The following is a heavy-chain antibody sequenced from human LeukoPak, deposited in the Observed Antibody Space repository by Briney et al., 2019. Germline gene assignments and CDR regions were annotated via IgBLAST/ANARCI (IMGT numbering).Heavy chain of an antibody. V-gene: IGHV1-2*02. CDR2: MNPSGGVT. CDR3: ARAPSIAAAATPDY. J-gene: IGHJ4*02. D-gene: IGHD6-13*01. CDR1: GYTFTGYY. Sequence: ASVKVSCKASGYTFTGYYMHWVRQAPGQGLEWMGWMNPSGGVTNYVQKIQGRVTMTRDTSISTAYMELSSLRSEDTAVYYCARAPSIAAAATPDYWGQGTLVTVSS.